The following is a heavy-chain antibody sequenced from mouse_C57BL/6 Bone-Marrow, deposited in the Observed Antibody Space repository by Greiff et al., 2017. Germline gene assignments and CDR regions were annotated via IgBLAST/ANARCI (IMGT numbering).Heavy chain of an antibody. V-gene: IGHV1-4*01. D-gene: IGHD4-1*01. Sequence: QVQLQQSGAELARPGASVKMSCKASGYTFTSYTMHWVNQRPGQGLEWIGYINPSSGYTKYNQKFKDKATLTADKSSSTAYMQLSSLTSEDSSVYYCARSRTGGYWGQGTTLTVSS. J-gene: IGHJ2*01. CDR2: INPSSGYT. CDR3: ARSRTGGY. CDR1: GYTFTSYT.